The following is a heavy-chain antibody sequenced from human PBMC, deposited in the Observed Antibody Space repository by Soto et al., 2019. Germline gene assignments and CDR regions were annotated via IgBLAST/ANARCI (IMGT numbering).Heavy chain of an antibody. Sequence: QLQLQESGPGLVKPSETLSLTCTVSGGSISSSSYYWGWIRQPPGKGLEWIGSIYYSGSTYYNPSLKSRVTISVDTSKNQFSLKLSSVTAADTAVYYCARHLGSYSSSWYYYYYYMDVWGKGTTVTVSS. CDR1: GGSISSSSYY. CDR3: ARHLGSYSSSWYYYYYYMDV. D-gene: IGHD6-13*01. V-gene: IGHV4-39*01. CDR2: IYYSGST. J-gene: IGHJ6*03.